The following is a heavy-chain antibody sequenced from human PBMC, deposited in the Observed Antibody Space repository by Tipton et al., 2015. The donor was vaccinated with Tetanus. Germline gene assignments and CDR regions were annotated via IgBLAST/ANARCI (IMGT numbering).Heavy chain of an antibody. J-gene: IGHJ4*02. Sequence: TLSLTCSVSGVSVRSGSYYWSWIRQPPGKGLEWIGYIYYSGSTNYNPSLKSRVTISVDTSKNQFSLKLSSVTAADTAVYYCARGTGDYWGQGTLVTVSS. V-gene: IGHV4-61*01. CDR3: ARGTGDY. D-gene: IGHD1-14*01. CDR2: IYYSGST. CDR1: GVSVRSGSYY.